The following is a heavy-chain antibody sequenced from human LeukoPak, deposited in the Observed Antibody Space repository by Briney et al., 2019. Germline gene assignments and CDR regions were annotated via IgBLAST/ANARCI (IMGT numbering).Heavy chain of an antibody. D-gene: IGHD3-3*01. CDR1: GYSFTSYW. J-gene: IGHJ5*02. Sequence: GESLKISCKGSGYSFTSYWIGWVRQMPGKGLEWMGIIYPGDSDTRYSPSFQGQVTISADKSISTAYLQWSSLKASDTAMYYCARHSPYYDFWNAMYNWFDPWGQGTLVTVSS. CDR2: IYPGDSDT. CDR3: ARHSPYYDFWNAMYNWFDP. V-gene: IGHV5-51*01.